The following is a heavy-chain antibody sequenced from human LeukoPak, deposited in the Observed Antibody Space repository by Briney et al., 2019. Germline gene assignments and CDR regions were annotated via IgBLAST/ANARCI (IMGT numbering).Heavy chain of an antibody. J-gene: IGHJ6*02. D-gene: IGHD5-24*01. CDR1: GFTVSGNY. V-gene: IGHV3-66*01. CDR2: LYSGGST. Sequence: GGSLRLSCAASGFTVSGNYMSWVRQAPGKGLEWVSLLYSGGSTYYADSVKGRFSISRDNSKNTLYLQMNSLRAEDTAVYYCASRDKGYYYGMDVWGQGTTVTISS. CDR3: ASRDKGYYYGMDV.